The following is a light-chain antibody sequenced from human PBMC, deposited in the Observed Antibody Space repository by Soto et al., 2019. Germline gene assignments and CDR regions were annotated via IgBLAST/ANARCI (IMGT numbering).Light chain of an antibody. CDR1: ESISSW. V-gene: IGKV1-5*03. Sequence: DIQMTQSPSTLSASLGDRVTITCRASESISSWLAWYQQKPVKAPKLLIYKASNLESGVPSRFSGSGSGTEFTLTISSLQTDDFATYYCQQYNSFSPWTFGQGTKVDIK. J-gene: IGKJ1*01. CDR3: QQYNSFSPWT. CDR2: KAS.